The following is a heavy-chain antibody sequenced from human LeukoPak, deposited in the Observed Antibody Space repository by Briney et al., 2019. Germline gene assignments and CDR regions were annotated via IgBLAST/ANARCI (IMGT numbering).Heavy chain of an antibody. CDR2: ISYDGSNK. Sequence: GGSLRLSCAASGFTFSSYAMRWVRQAPGKGLEWVAVISYDGSNKYYAYSVKGRFTISRDNSKNTLYLQMNSLSADDTAVYYCARGGGYSGYPDYWGQGTLVTVSS. CDR3: ARGGGYSGYPDY. CDR1: GFTFSSYA. D-gene: IGHD5-12*01. J-gene: IGHJ4*02. V-gene: IGHV3-30*04.